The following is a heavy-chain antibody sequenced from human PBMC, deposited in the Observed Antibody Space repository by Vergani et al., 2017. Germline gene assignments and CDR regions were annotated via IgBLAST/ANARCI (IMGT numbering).Heavy chain of an antibody. V-gene: IGHV3-15*07. Sequence: EVQLVESGGGIVKPGGSLRLSCVASGFSFRNAWMNWVRRTPGKGLEWVGRIKSTFDRGTTDYAAAVKGRFTISRDDSKNTLFLQMNGLKTEDIGVYYCTTDPRYSGDGSCYWLRDHHYYGMDVWDQGTTVTVSS. CDR3: TTDPRYSGDGSCYWLRDHHYYGMDV. D-gene: IGHD2-21*01. CDR2: IKSTFDRGTT. J-gene: IGHJ6*02. CDR1: GFSFRNAW.